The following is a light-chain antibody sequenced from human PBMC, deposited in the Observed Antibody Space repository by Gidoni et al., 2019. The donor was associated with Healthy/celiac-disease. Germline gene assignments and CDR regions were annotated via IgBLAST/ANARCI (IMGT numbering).Light chain of an antibody. CDR3: MQRIEFPFT. CDR2: TLS. Sequence: EIVLTQPLFSLNSTPGEPASIPCRSSQSLSDSDDGTTYLYWYLQKPGQSPQLLIYTLSYRASGVPGRFSGSGSWTDFTLKISRVEAEDVCVYYCMQRIEFPFTFGQGTRLEIK. V-gene: IGKV2-40*01. J-gene: IGKJ5*01. CDR1: QSLSDSDDGTTY.